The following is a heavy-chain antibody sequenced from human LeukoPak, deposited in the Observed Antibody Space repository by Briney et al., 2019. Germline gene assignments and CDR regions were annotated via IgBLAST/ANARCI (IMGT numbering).Heavy chain of an antibody. V-gene: IGHV3-53*05. D-gene: IGHD4-23*01. CDR3: AKDPTAGWGYGGNRHDFDY. CDR1: GFTVSSNY. CDR2: IYSGGST. J-gene: IGHJ4*02. Sequence: GGSLRLSCAASGFTVSSNYMSWVRQAPGKGLEWVSVIYSGGSTYYADSVKGRFTISRDNSKNTLYLQMNSLRAEDTAVYYCAKDPTAGWGYGGNRHDFDYWGQGTLVTVSS.